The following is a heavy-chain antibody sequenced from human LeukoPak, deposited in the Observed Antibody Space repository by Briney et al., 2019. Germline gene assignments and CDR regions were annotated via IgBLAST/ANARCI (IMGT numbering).Heavy chain of an antibody. CDR2: ISGSGGST. J-gene: IGHJ3*02. V-gene: IGHV3-23*01. CDR3: AKDRLFLDAFDI. Sequence: GGSLRLSCAASGFTFSSYAMRWVRQAPGKGLEWASAISGSGGSTYYADSVKGRFTISRDNSKNTLYLQMNSLRAEDTAVYYCAKDRLFLDAFDIWGQGTMVTVSS. CDR1: GFTFSSYA. D-gene: IGHD2-21*02.